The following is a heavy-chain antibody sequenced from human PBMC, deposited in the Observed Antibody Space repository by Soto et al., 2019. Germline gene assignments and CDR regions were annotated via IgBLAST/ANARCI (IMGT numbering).Heavy chain of an antibody. Sequence: SETLSLTCAVSGGSISSGGYSWSWIRQPPGKGLEWIGYIYHSGSTYYNPSLKSRVTISVDTSKNQFSLKLSSVTAADTAVYYCARHTPSGYDLRWFDPWGQGTLVTVS. V-gene: IGHV4-30-2*01. CDR3: ARHTPSGYDLRWFDP. J-gene: IGHJ5*02. CDR1: GGSISSGGYS. CDR2: IYHSGST. D-gene: IGHD5-12*01.